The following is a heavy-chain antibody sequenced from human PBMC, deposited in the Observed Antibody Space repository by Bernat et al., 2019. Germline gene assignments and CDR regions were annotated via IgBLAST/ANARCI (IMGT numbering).Heavy chain of an antibody. Sequence: VQLVESGGGLVKPGGSLRLSCAASGFTFSSYGMHWVRQAPGKGLEWVAVISYDGSNKYYSESVKGRFTISRDNSKNTLYLQMNSLRPEDTAVYYCAKVRQPTVTSSYYGMDVWGQGTTVTVSS. CDR1: GFTFSSYG. V-gene: IGHV3-30*18. CDR3: AKVRQPTVTSSYYGMDV. D-gene: IGHD4-17*01. J-gene: IGHJ6*02. CDR2: ISYDGSNK.